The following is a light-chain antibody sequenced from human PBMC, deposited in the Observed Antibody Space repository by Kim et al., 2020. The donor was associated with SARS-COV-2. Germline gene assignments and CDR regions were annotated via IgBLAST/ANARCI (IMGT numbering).Light chain of an antibody. CDR3: QSYDSSLSGSGV. CDR1: STNSEAGYE. J-gene: IGLJ3*02. CDR2: GNS. V-gene: IGLV1-40*01. Sequence: VTISSTGSSTNSEAGYEVRWYEQLPGTAPNLLIYGNSNPPSGVPDRFSGSKSGTSASLAITGLQAEDEADYYCQSYDSSLSGSGVFGGGTQLTVL.